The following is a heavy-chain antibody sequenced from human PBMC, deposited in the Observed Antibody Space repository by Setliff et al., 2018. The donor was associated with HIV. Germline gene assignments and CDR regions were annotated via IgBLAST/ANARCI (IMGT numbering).Heavy chain of an antibody. CDR2: FYHSGST. CDR3: ARASSDSSGWGYYFDY. Sequence: SETLSLTCTVSGYFISSSYYWGWIRQSPGKGLEWIGNFYHSGSTYYNPSLKSRVTISATSKNQFSLKLSSVAASDTAVYYCARASSDSSGWGYYFDYWGQGTLVTVSS. D-gene: IGHD3-22*01. J-gene: IGHJ4*02. CDR1: GYFISSSYY. V-gene: IGHV4-38-2*02.